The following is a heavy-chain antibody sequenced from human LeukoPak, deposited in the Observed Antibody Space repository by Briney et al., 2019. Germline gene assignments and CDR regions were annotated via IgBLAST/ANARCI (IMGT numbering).Heavy chain of an antibody. CDR2: INPSGGST. CDR3: ARDLYYASSGGALHI. D-gene: IGHD3-22*01. V-gene: IGHV1-46*01. CDR1: GYTSTNYC. J-gene: IGHJ3*02. Sequence: ASVKVSRKASGYTSTNYCMNWVRQAPGQGLEWMGMINPSGGSTSYAQKFQGRVTMTRDTSTSTVYMELSSLRSEDTAIYYCARDLYYASSGGALHIWGQGTLLTVSS.